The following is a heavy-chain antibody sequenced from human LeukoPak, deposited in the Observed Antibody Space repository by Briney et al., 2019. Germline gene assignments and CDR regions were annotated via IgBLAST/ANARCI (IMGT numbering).Heavy chain of an antibody. CDR3: ANSGGSWRLDW. CDR2: ISYDGSNK. D-gene: IGHD6-13*01. J-gene: IGHJ4*02. V-gene: IGHV3-30*04. CDR1: GFTFSSYA. Sequence: GSLRLSCAASGFTFSSYAMHWVRQAPSKGLEWVAVISYDGSNKYYADSVKGRFTISRDNSKNTLYLQMNSLRAEDTAVYYCANSGGSWRLDWWGQGTLVTVSS.